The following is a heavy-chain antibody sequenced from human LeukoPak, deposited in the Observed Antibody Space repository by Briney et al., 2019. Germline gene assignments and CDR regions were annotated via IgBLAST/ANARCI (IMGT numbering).Heavy chain of an antibody. D-gene: IGHD3-10*01. J-gene: IGHJ6*03. Sequence: SETLSLTCAVYGGSFSGYYWNWIRQPPGKGLEWIGEINHSGSTNYNPSLKSRVTISVDTSKNQFSLKLSSVTAADTAVYYCARRAGYYGSGSYYKGVGYYYYYMDVWGKGTTVTISS. CDR2: INHSGST. V-gene: IGHV4-34*01. CDR3: ARRAGYYGSGSYYKGVGYYYYYMDV. CDR1: GGSFSGYY.